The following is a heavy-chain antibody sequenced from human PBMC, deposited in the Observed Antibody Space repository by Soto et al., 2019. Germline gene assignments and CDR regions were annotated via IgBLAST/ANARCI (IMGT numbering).Heavy chain of an antibody. CDR2: ISGSGGST. CDR1: GFTFSSYA. CDR3: AKGSVQVLFWSGSHLDY. D-gene: IGHD3-3*01. J-gene: IGHJ4*02. Sequence: GGSLRLSCAASGFTFSSYAMSWVRQAPGKGLEWVSAISGSGGSTYYADSVKGRFTISRDNSKNTLYLQMNSLRAEDTAVYYCAKGSVQVLFWSGSHLDYWGQGTLVTV. V-gene: IGHV3-23*01.